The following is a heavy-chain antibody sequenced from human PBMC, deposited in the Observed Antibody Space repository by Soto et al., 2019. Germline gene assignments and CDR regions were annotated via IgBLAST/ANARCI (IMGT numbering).Heavy chain of an antibody. CDR2: ISYDGSNK. V-gene: IGHV3-30*03. Sequence: QVQLVESGGGVVQPGRSLRLSCAASGFTFSSYGMHWVRQAPGKGLEWVAVISYDGSNKYYADSVKGRFTISRDNSKNTLYLQMNSLRAEDTAVYYCARSDYYDSSGYAFDIWGQGTMVTVSS. D-gene: IGHD3-22*01. CDR1: GFTFSSYG. CDR3: ARSDYYDSSGYAFDI. J-gene: IGHJ3*02.